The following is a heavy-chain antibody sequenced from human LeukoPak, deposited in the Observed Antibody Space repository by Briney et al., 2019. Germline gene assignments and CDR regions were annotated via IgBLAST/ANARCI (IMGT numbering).Heavy chain of an antibody. D-gene: IGHD1-26*01. CDR2: ISSSSSYI. J-gene: IGHJ4*02. CDR1: GFTFSSYS. Sequence: PGGSLRLSCAASGFTFSSYSMNWARQAPGKGLEWVSSISSSSSYIYYADSVKGRFTISRDNAKNTLYLQMNSLRAEDTAVYYCASTWRVGAAFDYWGQGALVTVSS. V-gene: IGHV3-21*04. CDR3: ASTWRVGAAFDY.